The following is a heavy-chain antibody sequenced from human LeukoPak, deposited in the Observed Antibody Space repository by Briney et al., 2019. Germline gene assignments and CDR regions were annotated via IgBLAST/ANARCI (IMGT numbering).Heavy chain of an antibody. CDR3: ARARFLEWDNIADY. D-gene: IGHD3-3*01. V-gene: IGHV1-69*01. CDR1: GGTFSSYA. Sequence: ASVKGSCKASGGTFSSYAISWVRQAPGQGLEWMGGIIPIFGTANYAQKFQGRVTITADESTSTAYMELSSLRSEDTAVYYCARARFLEWDNIADYWGQGTLVTVSS. CDR2: IIPIFGTA. J-gene: IGHJ4*02.